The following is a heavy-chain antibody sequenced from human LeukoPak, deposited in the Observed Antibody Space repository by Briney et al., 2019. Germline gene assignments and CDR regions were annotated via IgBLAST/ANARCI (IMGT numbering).Heavy chain of an antibody. CDR1: GGSISSYY. Sequence: SETLSLTCTVSGGSISSYYWSWIRQPPGKGLEWIGYIYYSGSTNYNPSLKSRVTISVDTSKNRFSLKLSSVTAADTAVYYCARIAAAGTGELDYWGQGTLVTVSS. D-gene: IGHD6-13*01. CDR3: ARIAAAGTGELDY. CDR2: IYYSGST. V-gene: IGHV4-59*08. J-gene: IGHJ4*02.